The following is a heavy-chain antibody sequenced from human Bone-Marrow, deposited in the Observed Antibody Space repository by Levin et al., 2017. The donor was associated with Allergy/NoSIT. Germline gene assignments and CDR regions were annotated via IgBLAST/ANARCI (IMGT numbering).Heavy chain of an antibody. CDR1: GFTLSSYG. Sequence: GGSLRLSCAASGFTLSSYGMHWVRQAPGKGLEWVAVISYDGTNKYYADSVKGRFTISRDNSKNTLYLQLHSLRPEDTAVDNCAKDQRGGYCSSSSCYLAMDVWGQGITVTVSS. CDR2: ISYDGTNK. D-gene: IGHD2-2*01. CDR3: AKDQRGGYCSSSSCYLAMDV. J-gene: IGHJ6*02. V-gene: IGHV3-30*18.